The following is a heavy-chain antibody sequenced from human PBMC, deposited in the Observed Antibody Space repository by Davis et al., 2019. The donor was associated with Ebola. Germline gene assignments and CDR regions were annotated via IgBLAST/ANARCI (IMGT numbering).Heavy chain of an antibody. CDR2: IKSDGSTI. D-gene: IGHD3-22*01. Sequence: GESLKISCAASGFTFSNYAMNWVRQAPGKGLVWVSRIKSDGSTISYADSVKGRFTISRDNAKNPLYLQMNSLRAEDTAVYYCARDQYYYDSSGYYYYFDYWGQGTLVTVSS. J-gene: IGHJ4*02. V-gene: IGHV3-74*01. CDR1: GFTFSNYA. CDR3: ARDQYYYDSSGYYYYFDY.